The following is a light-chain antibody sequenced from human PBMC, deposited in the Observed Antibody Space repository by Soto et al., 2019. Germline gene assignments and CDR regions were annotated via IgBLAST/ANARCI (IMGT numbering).Light chain of an antibody. CDR2: EVS. Sequence: QSALTQPASVSGSPGQSITISCTGTSSDVGTYKYVSWYQQHPGKAPKLMLFEVSSRPSGVSRRLSGSKSGNRASLTISGLQPEDEADSYCSSYSSSGTLGVFGGGTKVTVL. V-gene: IGLV2-14*01. CDR1: SSDVGTYKY. J-gene: IGLJ3*02. CDR3: SSYSSSGTLGV.